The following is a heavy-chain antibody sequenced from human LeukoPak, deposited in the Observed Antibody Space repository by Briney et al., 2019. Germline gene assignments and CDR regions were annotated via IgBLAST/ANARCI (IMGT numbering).Heavy chain of an antibody. J-gene: IGHJ4*02. Sequence: SETLSLTCTVSGYSISSGYYWGWIRQPPGKGLEWIGSIYHSGSTYYNPSLKSRVTISVDTSKNQFSLKLSSVTAADTAVYYCARGRKFVYWGQGTLVTVSS. CDR2: IYHSGST. CDR1: GYSISSGYY. D-gene: IGHD3-10*01. CDR3: ARGRKFVY. V-gene: IGHV4-38-2*02.